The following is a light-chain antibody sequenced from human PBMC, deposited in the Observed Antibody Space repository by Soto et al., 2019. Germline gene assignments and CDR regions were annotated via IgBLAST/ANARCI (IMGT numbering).Light chain of an antibody. Sequence: QSALTQPASVSGSPGQSITISCTGTSSDVAVYNYVSWFQQHPGKAPKIIIFGVNNRPSGVSDRFSGSKSGNTASLTISGLQPEDEADYYCTSFTTTTTWVFGGGTKLTVL. J-gene: IGLJ3*02. CDR3: TSFTTTTTWV. V-gene: IGLV2-14*01. CDR2: GVN. CDR1: SSDVAVYNY.